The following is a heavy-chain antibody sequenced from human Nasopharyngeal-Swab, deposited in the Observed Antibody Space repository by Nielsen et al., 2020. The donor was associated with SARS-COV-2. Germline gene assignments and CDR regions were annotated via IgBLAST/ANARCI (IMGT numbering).Heavy chain of an antibody. V-gene: IGHV4-59*01. CDR1: GGSISSYY. CDR3: ARVQVPSYDFWSGYPYYYYMDV. J-gene: IGHJ6*03. Sequence: SETLSLTCTVSGGSISSYYWSWIRQPPGKGPEWIGYIYYSGSTNYNPSLKSRVTISVDTSKNQFSLKLSSVTAADTAVYYCARVQVPSYDFWSGYPYYYYMDVWGKGTTVTVSS. CDR2: IYYSGST. D-gene: IGHD3-3*01.